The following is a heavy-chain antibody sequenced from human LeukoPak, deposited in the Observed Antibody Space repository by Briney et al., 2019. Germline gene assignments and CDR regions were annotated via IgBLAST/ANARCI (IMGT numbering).Heavy chain of an antibody. CDR1: GFTFSSYW. CDR3: AREGSGESWPTLDI. J-gene: IGHJ3*02. CDR2: IKQDGSEK. Sequence: GGSLRLSCAASGFTFSSYWMSWVRQAPGMGLEWVANIKQDGSEKYYVDSVKGRFTISRDNAKNSLYLQMNSLRVEDTAVYYCAREGSGESWPTLDIWGQGTMVTVSS. V-gene: IGHV3-7*01. D-gene: IGHD3-10*01.